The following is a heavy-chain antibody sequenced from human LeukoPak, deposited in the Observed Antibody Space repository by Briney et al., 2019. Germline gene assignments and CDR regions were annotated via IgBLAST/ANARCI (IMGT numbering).Heavy chain of an antibody. D-gene: IGHD3-16*01. CDR3: ARGFDYDYVWGSYHLDY. V-gene: IGHV1-69*04. Sequence: SVKVSCKASGGTSSSYAISWVRQAPGQGLEWMGRMIPILGIANYAQKFQGRVTITADKSTSTAYMELSSLRSEDTAVYYCARGFDYDYVWGSYHLDYWGQGTLVTVSS. CDR1: GGTSSSYA. J-gene: IGHJ4*02. CDR2: MIPILGIA.